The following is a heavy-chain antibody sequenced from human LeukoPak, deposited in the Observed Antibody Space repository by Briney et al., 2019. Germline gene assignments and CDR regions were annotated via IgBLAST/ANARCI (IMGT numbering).Heavy chain of an antibody. CDR1: GFTFSSYA. V-gene: IGHV3-23*01. D-gene: IGHD1-26*01. CDR3: AKDMGEDGSYFLDH. J-gene: IGHJ5*02. Sequence: PGGSLRLSCAASGFTFSSYAMSWVRQAPGKGLEWGSAISGSSSSTYYADSVKGRFTVFRDNSKNTVYLQMNSLRAEDTAEYYCAKDMGEDGSYFLDHWGQGTLVTVSS. CDR2: ISGSSSST.